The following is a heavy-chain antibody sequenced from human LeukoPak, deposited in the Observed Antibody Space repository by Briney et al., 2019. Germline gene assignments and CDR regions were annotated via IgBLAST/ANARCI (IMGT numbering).Heavy chain of an antibody. Sequence: GGSPRLSCAASGFTFSSYGMHWVRQAPGKGLEWVAFIRYDGSNKYYADSVKGRFTISRDNSKNTLYLQMNSLRAEDTAVYYCAKDGVDIVVVPAALHYYYYMDVWGKGTTVTVSS. CDR2: IRYDGSNK. CDR3: AKDGVDIVVVPAALHYYYYMDV. CDR1: GFTFSSYG. D-gene: IGHD2-2*02. J-gene: IGHJ6*03. V-gene: IGHV3-30*02.